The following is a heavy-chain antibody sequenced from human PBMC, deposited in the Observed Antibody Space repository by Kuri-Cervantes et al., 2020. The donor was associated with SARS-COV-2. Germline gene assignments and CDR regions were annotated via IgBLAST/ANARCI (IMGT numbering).Heavy chain of an antibody. CDR2: ISYDGSNK. CDR1: GFTFSSYG. V-gene: IGHV3-30*03. CDR3: ASGFDYGAFIPEQSDYYYGMDV. Sequence: GESLKISCAASGFTFSSYGMHWVRQAPGKGLEWVAVISYDGSNKYYADSVKGRFTISRDNSKNTLYLQMNSLGAEDSAVYYCASGFDYGAFIPEQSDYYYGMDVWGQGTTVTVSS. D-gene: IGHD4-17*01. J-gene: IGHJ6*02.